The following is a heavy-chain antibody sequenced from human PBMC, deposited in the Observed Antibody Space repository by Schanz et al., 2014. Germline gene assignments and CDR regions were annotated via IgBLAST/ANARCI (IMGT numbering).Heavy chain of an antibody. CDR3: ARGFLASGGKTFDC. CDR2: IHPSGGST. J-gene: IGHJ4*02. CDR1: GYTFTSYF. Sequence: QVQVIQSGPEVKKPGASVKLSCEASGYTFTSYFLHWVRQAPGQGPEWMGIIHPSGGSTNYAQQFLGRLTMTRDTSTNTVYMNLSSLTSADTAVYYCARGFLASGGKTFDCWGQGTLVTVSS. V-gene: IGHV1-46*01. D-gene: IGHD1-26*01.